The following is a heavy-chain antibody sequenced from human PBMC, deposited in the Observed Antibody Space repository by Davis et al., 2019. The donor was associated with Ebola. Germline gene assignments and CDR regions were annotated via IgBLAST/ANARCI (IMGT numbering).Heavy chain of an antibody. V-gene: IGHV1-18*04. CDR3: ARDGYIIAVAGTFYGMDV. CDR2: ISAYNGNT. J-gene: IGHJ6*02. Sequence: ASVTVSCKASGYTFTSYGISWVRQAPGQGLEWMGWISAYNGNTNYAQKLQGRVTMTTDTSTSTAYMELRSLRSDDTAVYYCARDGYIIAVAGTFYGMDVWGQRTTVTVSS. D-gene: IGHD6-19*01. CDR1: GYTFTSYG.